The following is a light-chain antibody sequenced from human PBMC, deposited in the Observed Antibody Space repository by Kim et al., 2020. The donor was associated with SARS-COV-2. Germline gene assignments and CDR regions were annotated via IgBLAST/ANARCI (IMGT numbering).Light chain of an antibody. CDR1: QDIGNS. CDR2: AAS. V-gene: IGKV1-16*01. J-gene: IGKJ2*01. Sequence: SAAVGDRVTITCRASQDIGNSLDWFQQKPGKAPKSLIHAASSLQSGVPLRFSGSGSGTDFNLTISNLQPEDFTSYYCQQYNSFPYTFGRGTKLEI. CDR3: QQYNSFPYT.